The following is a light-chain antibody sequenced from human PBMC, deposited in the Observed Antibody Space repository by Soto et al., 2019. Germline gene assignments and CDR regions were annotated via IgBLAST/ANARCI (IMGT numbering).Light chain of an antibody. J-gene: IGLJ1*01. CDR2: ASS. Sequence: QSVLTQPASVSGSPGQSITISCTGTSSDVGSYNYVSWYQHHPGKAPRLMIYASSNRPSGVSHRFSGSRSGNTAPLTISGLQAEDEADYYCSSYTSGSTLYVFXTGTKVTVL. V-gene: IGLV2-14*01. CDR1: SSDVGSYNY. CDR3: SSYTSGSTLYV.